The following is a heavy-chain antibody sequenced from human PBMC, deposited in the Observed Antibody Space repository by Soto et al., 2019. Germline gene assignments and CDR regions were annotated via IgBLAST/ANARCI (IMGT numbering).Heavy chain of an antibody. CDR2: IDSSGST. D-gene: IGHD3-3*01. J-gene: IGHJ4*02. CDR1: GASIRGHY. V-gene: IGHV4-59*11. CDR3: ARGNDFWSGYYYFDY. Sequence: PSETLSLTCTASGASIRGHYWSWIRQPPGKGLEWIGYIDSSGSTSYNPSLQSRVTISVDTSKNQFSLKLSSVTAADTAVYYCARGNDFWSGYYYFDYWGQGTLVTVSS.